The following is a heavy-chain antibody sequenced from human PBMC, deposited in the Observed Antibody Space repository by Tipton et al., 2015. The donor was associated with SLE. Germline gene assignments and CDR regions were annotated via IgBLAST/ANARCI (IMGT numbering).Heavy chain of an antibody. V-gene: IGHV4-61*02. J-gene: IGHJ6*03. Sequence: TLSLTCTVSGGSLSGDTYYWSWIRQPAGEELEWIGRIFTSGNTNYNPSLKSRVTISVDTSKNQFSLELSSVTAADTAVYYCARETEDTGWIHSRDYSYYYYYVDVWGQGTTVTGSS. D-gene: IGHD3-16*01. CDR2: IFTSGNT. CDR3: ARETEDTGWIHSRDYSYYYYYVDV. CDR1: GGSLSGDTYY.